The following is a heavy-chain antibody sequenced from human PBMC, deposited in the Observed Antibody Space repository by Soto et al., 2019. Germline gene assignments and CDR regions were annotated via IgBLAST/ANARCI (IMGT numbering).Heavy chain of an antibody. CDR3: ARGRFWARNSSGWSRYYYYGMDV. J-gene: IGHJ6*02. V-gene: IGHV4-34*01. Sequence: SETLSLTCAVYGGSLSGYYWSWIRQPPGKGLEWIGEINHSGSTNYNPSLKSRVTISVDTSKNQFSLKLSSVTAADTAVYYCARGRFWARNSSGWSRYYYYGMDVWGQGTTVTVSS. D-gene: IGHD6-19*01. CDR1: GGSLSGYY. CDR2: INHSGST.